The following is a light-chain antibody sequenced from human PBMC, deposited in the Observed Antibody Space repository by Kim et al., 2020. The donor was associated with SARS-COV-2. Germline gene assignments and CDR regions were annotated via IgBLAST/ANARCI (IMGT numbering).Light chain of an antibody. CDR2: WAS. Sequence: DIVMTQSPDSLAVSLGERATIKCKSSQTVLCSSDNKNFLAWYQQKPGQCPKLLINWASTRDSGVPDRFSGSGSGTDFTLTISSLQAEDVAVYYCQQYCRNPRTFGQGTKVDIK. CDR1: QTVLCSSDNKNF. CDR3: QQYCRNPRT. J-gene: IGKJ1*01. V-gene: IGKV4-1*01.